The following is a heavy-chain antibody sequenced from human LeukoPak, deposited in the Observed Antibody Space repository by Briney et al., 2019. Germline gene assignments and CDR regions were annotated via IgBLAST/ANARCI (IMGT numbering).Heavy chain of an antibody. V-gene: IGHV4-59*01. CDR2: MHYSGDS. CDR1: GNSISSFL. J-gene: IGHJ4*02. D-gene: IGHD1-1*01. CDR3: AGDLELERNRWNYFES. Sequence: KSSETLSLPCSVSGNSISSFLWIWIPQPPGKRLEWIGSMHYSGDSKYNPSLRSRVSLSVDTSKQQFSLRLSSVTAADTAVYYCAGDLELERNRWNYFESWGQGALVTVSS.